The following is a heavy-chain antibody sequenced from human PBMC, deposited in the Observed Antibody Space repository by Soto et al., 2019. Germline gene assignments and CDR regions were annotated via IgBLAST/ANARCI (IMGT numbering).Heavy chain of an antibody. CDR2: ISAHNGNT. CDR3: ARGRYGDY. CDR1: GYGFTTYA. V-gene: IGHV1-18*01. D-gene: IGHD1-1*01. Sequence: QVHLVQCGAEVKKPGASVKVSCKGSGYGFTTYAITWVRQAPGQGLEWMAWISAHNGNTNYAQKLQGRVTVTRDTSTSTAYMELRSLRSDDTAVYYCARGRYGDYWGQGALVTVSS. J-gene: IGHJ4*02.